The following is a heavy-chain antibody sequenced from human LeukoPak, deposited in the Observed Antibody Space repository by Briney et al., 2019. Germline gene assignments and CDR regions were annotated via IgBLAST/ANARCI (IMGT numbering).Heavy chain of an antibody. CDR3: AREGWLT. Sequence: GASVKVSCKASGYTFTSYDINWVRQATGQGLEWMGWMNPNSGGTNSAQKFQGRVTMTRDTSISTAYMELSRLRSDDTAVYYCAREGWLTWGQGTMVTVSS. J-gene: IGHJ3*01. D-gene: IGHD5-24*01. V-gene: IGHV1-2*02. CDR1: GYTFTSYD. CDR2: MNPNSGGT.